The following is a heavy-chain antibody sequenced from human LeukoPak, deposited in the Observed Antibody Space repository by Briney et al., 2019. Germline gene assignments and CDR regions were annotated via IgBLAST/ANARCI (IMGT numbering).Heavy chain of an antibody. CDR2: ISGSGGST. Sequence: GGSLRLSCAASGFTFSSYAMSWVRQAPGKGLEWVSAISGSGGSTYYADSVKGRFTISRDNSKSTLYLQMNSLRAEDTAVYYCAKVEYTSSWYGVGSLDCWGQGTLVTVSS. D-gene: IGHD6-13*01. J-gene: IGHJ4*02. V-gene: IGHV3-23*01. CDR1: GFTFSSYA. CDR3: AKVEYTSSWYGVGSLDC.